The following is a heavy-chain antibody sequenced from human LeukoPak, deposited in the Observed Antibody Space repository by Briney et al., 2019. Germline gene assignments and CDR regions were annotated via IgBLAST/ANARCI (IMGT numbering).Heavy chain of an antibody. V-gene: IGHV4-59*01. D-gene: IGHD4-23*01. CDR1: GGSISSYY. J-gene: IGHJ3*01. Sequence: PSETLSLTCSVSGGSISSYYWSWIRQSPGKGLEWIGYIFHTGSTNYNPSLKSRVTMSVDTSKNQVSLRLSSVTAADTAVYYCAKIRSGGGSFDVWGQGAMVTVSS. CDR2: IFHTGST. CDR3: AKIRSGGGSFDV.